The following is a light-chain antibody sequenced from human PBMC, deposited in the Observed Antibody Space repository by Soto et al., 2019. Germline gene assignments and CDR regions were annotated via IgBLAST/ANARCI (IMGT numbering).Light chain of an antibody. V-gene: IGLV2-14*03. CDR3: CSYTATTTYV. Sequence: QSVLTQPASVSGSPGQSISISCTGTGNEVGGYTFVSWYQQHPDKVPKLVIFDVNRRPSGVSDRFSGSKSVNAASLTISGLQVEDDADYYCCSYTATTTYVFGTGTKVTVL. CDR1: GNEVGGYTF. J-gene: IGLJ1*01. CDR2: DVN.